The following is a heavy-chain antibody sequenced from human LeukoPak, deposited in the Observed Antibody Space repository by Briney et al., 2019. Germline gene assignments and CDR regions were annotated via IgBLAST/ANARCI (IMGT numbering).Heavy chain of an antibody. CDR2: IYTSGST. D-gene: IGHD3-3*01. Sequence: SETLSLTCTVSGGSISSYYWSWIRQPAGKGLELIGRIYTSGSTNYNPSLKSRVTMSVDTSKNQFSLKLSSVTAADTAVYYCARDGFWSGKIDIWGQGTLVTVSS. V-gene: IGHV4-4*07. J-gene: IGHJ5*02. CDR1: GGSISSYY. CDR3: ARDGFWSGKIDI.